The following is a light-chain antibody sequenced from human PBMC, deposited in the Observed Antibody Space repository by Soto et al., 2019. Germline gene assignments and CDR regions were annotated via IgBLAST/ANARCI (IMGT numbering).Light chain of an antibody. CDR2: GAS. V-gene: IGKV3-15*01. CDR1: QSVSSN. Sequence: EIVMTQSPATLSVSPGARATLSCRASQSVSSNLAWYQQKPGQAPSLLIHGASTRAADIPARFSGSGSGTEYILTISSLQSEDFAVYYCQQYNNWPPWTFGQGTKVDI. CDR3: QQYNNWPPWT. J-gene: IGKJ1*01.